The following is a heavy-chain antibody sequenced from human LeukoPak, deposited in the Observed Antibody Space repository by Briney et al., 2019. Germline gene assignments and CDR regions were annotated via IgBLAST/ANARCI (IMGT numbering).Heavy chain of an antibody. CDR3: ARGGGLDV. D-gene: IGHD3-16*01. CDR2: INPSESVK. Sequence: GGSLRLSCTASGFTFSDHYIDWARQAPGKGLEWVASINPSESVKYYVNSVKGRFTISRDNAKNSLYLQMSNLRAEDTAVYFCARGGGLDVWGQGATVTVSS. J-gene: IGHJ6*02. V-gene: IGHV3-7*03. CDR1: GFTFSDHY.